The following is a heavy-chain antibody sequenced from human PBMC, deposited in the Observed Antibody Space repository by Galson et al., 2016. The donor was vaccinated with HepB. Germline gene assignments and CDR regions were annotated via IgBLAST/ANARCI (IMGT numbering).Heavy chain of an antibody. D-gene: IGHD1-1*01. J-gene: IGHJ4*02. Sequence: ETLSLTCVVSGGSIRPYVWSWILQSSGKGLEWIGYISHSGTTSYNRSLKNRVTMSIDPSNNQFSLRLTPMTAADTAIYFCARDWKYWGQGIQVTVSS. CDR1: GGSIRPYV. CDR3: ARDWKY. V-gene: IGHV4-59*12. CDR2: ISHSGTT.